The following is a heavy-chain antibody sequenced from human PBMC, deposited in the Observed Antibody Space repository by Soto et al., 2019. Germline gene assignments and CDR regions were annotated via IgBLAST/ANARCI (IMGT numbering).Heavy chain of an antibody. Sequence: GESLKISCKASGNSFPAYWIAWVRQMPGKGLEWMGIIFPGDSDTRYSPSFQGQATTSVAKSISTAYLQWSSMKASDSAMYYCARLWGATADRDYCQYYGMDVCGQGTPVTVSS. CDR3: ARLWGATADRDYCQYYGMDV. D-gene: IGHD2-21*02. CDR2: IFPGDSDT. CDR1: GNSFPAYW. J-gene: IGHJ6*02. V-gene: IGHV5-51*01.